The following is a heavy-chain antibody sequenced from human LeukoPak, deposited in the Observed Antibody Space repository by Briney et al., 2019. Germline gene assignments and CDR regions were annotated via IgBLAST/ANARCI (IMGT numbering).Heavy chain of an antibody. V-gene: IGHV3-23*01. J-gene: IGHJ6*02. CDR3: ARDVQPHYDILTGYFVGYYGMDV. D-gene: IGHD3-9*01. CDR1: GFTFSSYA. Sequence: GGSLRLSCAASGFTFSSYAMSWVRQAPGKGLEWVSPISGSGGSTYYADSVKGRFTISRDNSKNSLYLQMNSLRAEDTAVYYCARDVQPHYDILTGYFVGYYGMDVWGQGTTVTVSS. CDR2: ISGSGGST.